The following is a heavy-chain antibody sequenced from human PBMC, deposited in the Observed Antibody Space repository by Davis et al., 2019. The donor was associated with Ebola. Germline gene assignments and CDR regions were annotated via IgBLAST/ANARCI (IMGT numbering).Heavy chain of an antibody. D-gene: IGHD2-15*01. CDR1: GFTFKNYN. J-gene: IGHJ4*02. CDR2: LSSSSTYI. CDR3: GTKVKGDSCSGGSCYYGF. V-gene: IGHV3-21*01. Sequence: GESLKISCAASGFTFKNYNMIWVRQAPGKGLEWVSSLSSSSTYIDYADSVKGRFTISRDNAKNSVHLQMNSLRGEDTAVYYCGTKVKGDSCSGGSCYYGFWGQGTLVTVSS.